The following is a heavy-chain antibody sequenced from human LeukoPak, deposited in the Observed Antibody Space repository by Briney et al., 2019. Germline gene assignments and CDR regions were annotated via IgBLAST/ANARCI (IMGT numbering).Heavy chain of an antibody. V-gene: IGHV3-21*01. CDR3: ASVRYCSSTSCLEGALDP. Sequence: GGSLRLSCAASGFTLSSYSMNWVRQAPGKGLEWVSSISSSSSYIYYADSVKGRFTISRDNAKNSLYLQMNSLRAEDTAVYYCASVRYCSSTSCLEGALDPWGQGTLVTVSS. CDR2: ISSSSSYI. CDR1: GFTLSSYS. J-gene: IGHJ5*02. D-gene: IGHD2-2*01.